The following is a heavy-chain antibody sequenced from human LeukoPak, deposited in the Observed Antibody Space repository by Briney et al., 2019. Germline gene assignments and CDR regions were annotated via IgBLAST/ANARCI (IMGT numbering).Heavy chain of an antibody. Sequence: SQTLSLTCVISGDSVSSNSAAWNWIRQSPSRGLEWLGRTYYRSKWYYHYAVSMKSRITVNPDTSKNQFSLKLSSVTAADTAVYYCARELPNSGSYQRLFDYWGQGTLVTVSS. CDR3: ARELPNSGSYQRLFDY. V-gene: IGHV6-1*01. CDR1: GDSVSSNSAA. CDR2: TYYRSKWYY. D-gene: IGHD1-26*01. J-gene: IGHJ4*02.